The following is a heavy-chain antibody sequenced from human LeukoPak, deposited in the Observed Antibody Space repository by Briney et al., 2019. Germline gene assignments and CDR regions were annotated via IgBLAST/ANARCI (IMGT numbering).Heavy chain of an antibody. V-gene: IGHV3-74*01. CDR1: GFTFSTYW. CDR2: INPDGNNT. CDR3: ARDAEAYDTSGYYTTHPDDY. Sequence: GGSLRLSCAASGFTFSTYWMHWVRQAPGKGLVWVLHINPDGNNTRYADSVKGRFTISRDNAKNTLYLQMNSLRAEDTAVYYCARDAEAYDTSGYYTTHPDDYWGQGTLVTVSP. J-gene: IGHJ4*02. D-gene: IGHD3-22*01.